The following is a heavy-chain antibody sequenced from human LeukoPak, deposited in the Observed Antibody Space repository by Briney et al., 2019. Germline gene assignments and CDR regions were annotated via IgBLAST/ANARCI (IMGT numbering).Heavy chain of an antibody. J-gene: IGHJ4*02. CDR2: ISSSSSTI. D-gene: IGHD3-10*01. CDR1: GFTFSSYS. Sequence: PGGSLRLSCAASGFTFSSYSMNWVRQAPWKVLEWVSYISSSSSTIYYADSVKGRFTISIDNAKNSLYLQMNSLRAEDTAVYYCARDPPYYYGSGSHHLDYWGQGTLVTVSS. V-gene: IGHV3-48*01. CDR3: ARDPPYYYGSGSHHLDY.